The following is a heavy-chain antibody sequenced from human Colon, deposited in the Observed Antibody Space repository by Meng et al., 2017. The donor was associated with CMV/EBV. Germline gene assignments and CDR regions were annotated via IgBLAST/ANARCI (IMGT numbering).Heavy chain of an antibody. J-gene: IGHJ4*02. CDR2: IYSGGET. Sequence: GGSLRLSCIPSGFTFSSYAMNWVRQAPGKGLEWVSLIYSGGETFYVDSVKGRFTISRDDSKNTLYLQMNSLRPEDTAVYYCAAPGPSMIVVAYWGQGTLVTVSS. D-gene: IGHD3-22*01. CDR3: AAPGPSMIVVAY. V-gene: IGHV3-66*02. CDR1: GFTFSSYA.